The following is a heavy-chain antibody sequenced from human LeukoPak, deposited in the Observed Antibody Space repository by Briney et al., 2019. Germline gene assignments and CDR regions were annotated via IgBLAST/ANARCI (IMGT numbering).Heavy chain of an antibody. Sequence: KTSETLSLTCTVSGGSISSYYWSWIRQPPGKGLEWIGYIYYSGSTNYNPSLKSRVTISVDTSKNQFSLKLSSVTAADTAVYYCATHSSGWFRFDYWGQGTLVTVSS. V-gene: IGHV4-59*01. CDR2: IYYSGST. J-gene: IGHJ4*02. CDR1: GGSISSYY. D-gene: IGHD6-19*01. CDR3: ATHSSGWFRFDY.